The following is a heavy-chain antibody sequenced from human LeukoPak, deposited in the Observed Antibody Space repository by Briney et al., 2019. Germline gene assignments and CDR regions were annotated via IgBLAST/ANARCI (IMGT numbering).Heavy chain of an antibody. D-gene: IGHD6-13*01. CDR1: GYTFTSYG. Sequence: GASVKVSCKASGYTFTSYGISWVRQAPGQGLEWMGWINPSSGGTEYAQKFQGRVSLTRDTSITTAYMELSRLRSDDTAVYYCATYYSSTWSWGTEYFQHWGQGTLVTVSS. J-gene: IGHJ1*01. V-gene: IGHV1-2*02. CDR3: ATYYSSTWSWGTEYFQH. CDR2: INPSSGGT.